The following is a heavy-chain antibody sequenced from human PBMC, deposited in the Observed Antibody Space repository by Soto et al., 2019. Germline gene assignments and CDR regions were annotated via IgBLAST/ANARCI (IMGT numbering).Heavy chain of an antibody. CDR3: ARDRSDIVVVVAASNWFDP. CDR2: IIPILGIA. CDR1: GYTFTSYG. D-gene: IGHD2-15*01. J-gene: IGHJ5*02. V-gene: IGHV1-69*04. Sequence: SVKVSCKASGYTFTSYGISWVRQAPGQGLEWMGRIIPILGIANYAQKFQGRVTITADKSTSTAYMELSSLRSEDTAVYYCARDRSDIVVVVAASNWFDPWGQGTLVTVSS.